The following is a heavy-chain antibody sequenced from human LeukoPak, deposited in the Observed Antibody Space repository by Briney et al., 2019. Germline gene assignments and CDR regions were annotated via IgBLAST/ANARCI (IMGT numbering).Heavy chain of an antibody. J-gene: IGHJ4*02. D-gene: IGHD4-17*01. CDR1: GFTFSSYG. V-gene: IGHV3-33*01. Sequence: GGSLRLSCAASGFTFSSYGMHWVRQAPGKGLEWVAVIWYDGSNKYYADSVKGRFTISRDNSKNTLYLQMNSLRAEDTAVYYCARGYGDYSLDYWGQGSLVTVSS. CDR3: ARGYGDYSLDY. CDR2: IWYDGSNK.